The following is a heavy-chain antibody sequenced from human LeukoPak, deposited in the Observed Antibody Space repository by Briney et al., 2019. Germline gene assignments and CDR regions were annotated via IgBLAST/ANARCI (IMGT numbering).Heavy chain of an antibody. D-gene: IGHD2-15*01. V-gene: IGHV4-39*07. J-gene: IGHJ6*03. CDR2: IYYSGST. CDR1: GGSISSSSHY. CDR3: ARGYCSGGSCYSYYYYNYMDV. Sequence: PSETLSLTCTVSGGSISSSSHYWGWIRQPPGKGLEWIGSIYYSGSTYYNPSLKSRVTISVDTSKNQFSLKLSSVTAADTAVYYCARGYCSGGSCYSYYYYNYMDVWGKGTTVTVSS.